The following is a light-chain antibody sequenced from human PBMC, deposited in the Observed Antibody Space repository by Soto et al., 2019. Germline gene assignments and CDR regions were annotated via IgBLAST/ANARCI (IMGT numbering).Light chain of an antibody. J-gene: IGKJ1*01. Sequence: EIVLTQSPATLSLSPGERATLSCRASQSVSNFLAWYQQRPGQAPRPLLYGASSRATGIPDRFSGSGSGTDFTLTISRLEPEDFAVYYCQQYGSSPRTFGQGTKVDIK. CDR3: QQYGSSPRT. CDR2: GAS. V-gene: IGKV3-20*01. CDR1: QSVSNF.